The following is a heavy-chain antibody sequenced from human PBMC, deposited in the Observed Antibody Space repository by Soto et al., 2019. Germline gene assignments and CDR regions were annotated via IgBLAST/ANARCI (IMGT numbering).Heavy chain of an antibody. Sequence: PGGSLRLSCTASGFTFGDYAMSWVRQAPGKGLEWVGFIRSKAYGGTTEYAASVKGRFTISRDDSKSIAYLQMNSLKTEDTAVYYCTRDLSNYYDSSGDAFDIWGQGTMVTVSS. CDR1: GFTFGDYA. J-gene: IGHJ3*02. V-gene: IGHV3-49*04. CDR2: IRSKAYGGTT. D-gene: IGHD3-22*01. CDR3: TRDLSNYYDSSGDAFDI.